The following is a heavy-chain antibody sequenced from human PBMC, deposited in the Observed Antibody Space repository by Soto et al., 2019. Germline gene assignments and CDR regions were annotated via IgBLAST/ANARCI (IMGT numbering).Heavy chain of an antibody. CDR1: GYTFTGYY. CDR3: ARGGSGSYYMQYYYGMDV. V-gene: IGHV1-2*04. Sequence: ASVKVSCKASGYTFTGYYMHWVRQAPGQGLEWMGWINPNSGGTNYAQKFQGWVTMTRDTSISTAYMELSRLRSDDTAVYYCARGGSGSYYMQYYYGMDVWGKGTTVTVSS. D-gene: IGHD3-10*01. CDR2: INPNSGGT. J-gene: IGHJ6*04.